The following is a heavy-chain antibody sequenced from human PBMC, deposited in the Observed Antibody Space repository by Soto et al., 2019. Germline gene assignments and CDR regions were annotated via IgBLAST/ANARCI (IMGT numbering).Heavy chain of an antibody. CDR3: AREESGAVAGASNYYYGMDV. CDR1: RGTFSSYA. D-gene: IGHD6-19*01. Sequence: VNVTCKASRGTFSSYAISWVRQAPLQVLEWMGGIIPIFGTANYAQKFQGRVTITADKSTSTAYMELSSLRSEDTAVYYCAREESGAVAGASNYYYGMDVWGQGTTVTVS. V-gene: IGHV1-69*13. CDR2: IIPIFGTA. J-gene: IGHJ6*02.